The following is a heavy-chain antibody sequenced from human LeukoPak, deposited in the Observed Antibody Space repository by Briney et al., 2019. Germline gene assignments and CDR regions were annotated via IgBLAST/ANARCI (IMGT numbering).Heavy chain of an antibody. CDR3: ARVVTAVYYYYMDV. J-gene: IGHJ6*03. Sequence: ASVTVSCKASGYTFTGYYMHWVRQAPGQGLEWMGRINPNSGGTNYAQKFHGRVTMTRDTSISTAYMELSRLRSDDTAVYYCARVVTAVYYYYMDVWGKGTTVTVSS. CDR2: INPNSGGT. CDR1: GYTFTGYY. D-gene: IGHD2-21*02. V-gene: IGHV1-2*06.